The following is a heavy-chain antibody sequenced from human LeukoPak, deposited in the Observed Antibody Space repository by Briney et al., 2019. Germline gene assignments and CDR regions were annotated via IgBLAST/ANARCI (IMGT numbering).Heavy chain of an antibody. D-gene: IGHD3-10*01. CDR2: IYSGDST. CDR3: ARDSQGFGDLWFDP. J-gene: IGHJ5*02. V-gene: IGHV3-53*01. Sequence: GGSLRLSCAASGFTVSGNYMSWVRQAPAKGLDWVSVIYSGDSTYYADSVKGRFTVSRDNSKNTLYLQMNSLRAEDTAVYYCARDSQGFGDLWFDPWGQGTLVTVSS. CDR1: GFTVSGNY.